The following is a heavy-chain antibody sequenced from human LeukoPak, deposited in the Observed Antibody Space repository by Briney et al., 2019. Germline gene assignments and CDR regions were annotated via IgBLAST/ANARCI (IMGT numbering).Heavy chain of an antibody. CDR3: ARVPIWDSSGYYFDY. D-gene: IGHD3-22*01. CDR2: IYHSGST. J-gene: IGHJ4*02. CDR1: GYSISSGYY. V-gene: IGHV4-38-2*02. Sequence: PSETLSLTCTVSGYSISSGYYWGWIRQPPGKGLEWIGSIYHSGSTYYNPSLKSRVTLSVDTSKNQFSLKLSSVTAADTAVYYCARVPIWDSSGYYFDYWGQGTLVTVSS.